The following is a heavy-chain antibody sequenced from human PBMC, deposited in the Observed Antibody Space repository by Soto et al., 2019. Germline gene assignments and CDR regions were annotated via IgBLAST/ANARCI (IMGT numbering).Heavy chain of an antibody. CDR3: ARTAQVEAANWFDP. J-gene: IGHJ5*02. D-gene: IGHD2-21*02. CDR2: INAGNGNT. V-gene: IGHV1-3*01. Sequence: ASVKLSCKASGYTFTSYAMHCVRQAPGQRLEWMGWINAGNGNTKYSQKFQGRVTITRDTSASTAYMELSSLRSEDTAVYYCARTAQVEAANWFDPWGQGTLVTVSS. CDR1: GYTFTSYA.